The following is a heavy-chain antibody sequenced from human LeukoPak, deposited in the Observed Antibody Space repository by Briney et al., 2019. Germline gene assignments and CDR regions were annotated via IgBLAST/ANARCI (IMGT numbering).Heavy chain of an antibody. CDR2: IYYSGST. V-gene: IGHV4-59*08. CDR1: GGSISSYY. Sequence: PSETLSLTCTVSGGSISSYYWSWIRQPPGEGLEWIGYIYYSGSTNYNPSLKSRVTISVDTSKNQFSLKLSSVTAADTAVYYCARLVATQHLDYWGQGTLVTVSS. J-gene: IGHJ4*02. D-gene: IGHD5-12*01. CDR3: ARLVATQHLDY.